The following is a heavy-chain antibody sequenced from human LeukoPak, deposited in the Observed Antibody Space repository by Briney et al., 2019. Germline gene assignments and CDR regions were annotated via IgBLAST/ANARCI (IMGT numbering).Heavy chain of an antibody. CDR2: IYTTGST. D-gene: IGHD1-1*01. J-gene: IGHJ5*02. CDR1: GGSISSGSYY. Sequence: SETLSLTCTVSGGSISSGSYYWSWIRQPAGKGLEWIGRIYTTGSTNYNPSLKSRVTMSVDTSKNQFSLKLSSVTAADTAVYYCARDTRRDDFDPWGQGTLVTVSS. CDR3: ARDTRRDDFDP. V-gene: IGHV4-61*02.